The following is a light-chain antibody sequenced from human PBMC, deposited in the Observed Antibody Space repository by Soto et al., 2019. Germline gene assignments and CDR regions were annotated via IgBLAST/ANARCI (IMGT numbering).Light chain of an antibody. Sequence: DIQMTQSPSTLSASVGDRITITCRASQSVSRMLAWFQQKPEKAPKLLIYDASSLESGVPPRFSGRGSGTEFTLTISSLQPDDCATYYCHTYNSYSLHTFGQGTKVDIK. V-gene: IGKV1-5*01. CDR2: DAS. CDR1: QSVSRM. CDR3: HTYNSYSLHT. J-gene: IGKJ2*01.